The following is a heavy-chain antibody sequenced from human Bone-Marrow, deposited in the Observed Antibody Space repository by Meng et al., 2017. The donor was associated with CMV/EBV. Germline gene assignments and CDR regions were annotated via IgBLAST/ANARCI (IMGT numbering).Heavy chain of an antibody. J-gene: IGHJ4*02. Sequence: SETLSLTCTVSGGSISSSSYYWGWIRQPPGKGLEWIGSIYYSGSTYYNPSLKSRVTISVDTSKNQFSLKLSSVTAADTAVYYCARHPFNYYDSSGYPHPFDYWGQGTRVTGSS. D-gene: IGHD3-22*01. CDR3: ARHPFNYYDSSGYPHPFDY. CDR1: GGSISSSSYY. CDR2: IYYSGST. V-gene: IGHV4-39*01.